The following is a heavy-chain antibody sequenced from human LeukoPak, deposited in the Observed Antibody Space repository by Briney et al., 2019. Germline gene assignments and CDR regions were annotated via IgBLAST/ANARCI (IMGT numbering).Heavy chain of an antibody. CDR1: GFTFSSYS. Sequence: PGGSLRLSCAASGFTFSSYSMNWVRQAPGKELEWVSSISSSSSYIYYADSVKGRFTISRDNAKNTLYLQMNSLRAEDTAVYYCARDEVAASFDYWGQGTLVTVSS. J-gene: IGHJ4*02. CDR2: ISSSSSYI. D-gene: IGHD6-19*01. CDR3: ARDEVAASFDY. V-gene: IGHV3-21*01.